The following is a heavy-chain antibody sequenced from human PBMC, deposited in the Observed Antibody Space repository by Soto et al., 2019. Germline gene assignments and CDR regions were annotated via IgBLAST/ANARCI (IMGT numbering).Heavy chain of an antibody. CDR2: ISWDDAN. D-gene: IGHD3-10*01. V-gene: IGHV2-5*02. CDR1: GFSLSTSGVG. Sequence: QITLKESGPTLVKPTQTLTLTCTFSGFSLSTSGVGVGWIRQPPGKALEWLALISWDDANRYSPALNSRLTTTKDTSKNQVALTMTNMDPGDTATYYCAHRRVIQGVLYGMDVWAQGTPVTVS. J-gene: IGHJ6*02. CDR3: AHRRVIQGVLYGMDV.